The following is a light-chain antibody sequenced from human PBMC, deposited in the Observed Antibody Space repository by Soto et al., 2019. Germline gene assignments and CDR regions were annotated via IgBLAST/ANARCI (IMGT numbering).Light chain of an antibody. Sequence: QSVLTQPRSVSGSPGQSVTISCTGTSSDVGIYNYVSWYQQSPGKAPKLIIYDVTKRPSGVPDRFSGSKSGNTASLTISGLQAEDEADYYCCSYAGSYTMLFGGGTQVTVL. CDR1: SSDVGIYNY. CDR2: DVT. J-gene: IGLJ2*01. V-gene: IGLV2-11*01. CDR3: CSYAGSYTML.